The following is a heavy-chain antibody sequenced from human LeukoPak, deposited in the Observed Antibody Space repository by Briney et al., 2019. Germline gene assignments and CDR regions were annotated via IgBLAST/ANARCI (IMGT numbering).Heavy chain of an antibody. CDR2: IIPIFGTA. V-gene: IGHV1-69*06. D-gene: IGHD3-10*01. CDR3: ARDPYYYGSGSYYNPSNYYYYYMDV. CDR1: GGTFSSYA. J-gene: IGHJ6*03. Sequence: SVKVSCKASGGTFSSYAISWVRQAPGQGLEWMGGIIPIFGTANYAQKFQGRVTITADKSTSTAYIELSSLRSEDTAVYYCARDPYYYGSGSYYNPSNYYYYYMDVWGKGTTVTVSS.